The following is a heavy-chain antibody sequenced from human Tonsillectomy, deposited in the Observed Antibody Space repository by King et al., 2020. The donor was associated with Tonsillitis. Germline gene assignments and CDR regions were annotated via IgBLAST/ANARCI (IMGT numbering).Heavy chain of an antibody. D-gene: IGHD1-1*01. J-gene: IGHJ6*02. V-gene: IGHV3-30*02. CDR1: EFVFTNYG. CDR3: AKGFVGTSLVYYYYYGMDV. CDR2: IRYDESNK. Sequence: VQLVESGGGVVQPGGSLRLSCTTSEFVFTNYGMHWVRQAPGKGLEWVAFIRYDESNKHYADSVKGRFTISRDNSKNTLYLQMNSLRAEDTAVYYCAKGFVGTSLVYYYYYGMDVWGQGTTVTVSS.